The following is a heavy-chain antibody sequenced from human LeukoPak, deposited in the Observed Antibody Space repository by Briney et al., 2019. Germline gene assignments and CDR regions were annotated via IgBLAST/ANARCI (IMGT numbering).Heavy chain of an antibody. V-gene: IGHV4-38-2*02. J-gene: IGHJ4*02. CDR2: IYHSGST. Sequence: ASETLSLTCTVSGGSISGYYWGWIRQPPGKGLEWIGSIYHSGSTYYNPSLKSRVTISVDTSKNQFSLKLSSVTAADTAVYYCARAFNYYDSSGFDYWGQGTLVTVSS. CDR1: GGSISGYY. CDR3: ARAFNYYDSSGFDY. D-gene: IGHD3-22*01.